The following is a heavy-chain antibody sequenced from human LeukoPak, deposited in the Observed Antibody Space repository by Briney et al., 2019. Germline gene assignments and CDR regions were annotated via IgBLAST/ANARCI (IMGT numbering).Heavy chain of an antibody. CDR3: GSPSRYCSSTSCPFDY. J-gene: IGHJ4*02. D-gene: IGHD2-2*01. CDR1: GGTFSSYA. Sequence: ASVKVSCKASGGTFSSYAISWVRQAPGQGLEWMGRIIPILGIANYAQKFQGRVTITADKSTSTAYMELSSLRSEDTAVYYCGSPSRYCSSTSCPFDYWGQGTLVTVSS. V-gene: IGHV1-69*04. CDR2: IIPILGIA.